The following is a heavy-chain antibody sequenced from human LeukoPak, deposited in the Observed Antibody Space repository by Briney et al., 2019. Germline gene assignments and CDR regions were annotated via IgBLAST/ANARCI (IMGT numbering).Heavy chain of an antibody. CDR1: GYAFTNYY. Sequence: ASVKVSCKASGYAFTNYYMHWVRQAPGQGLEWMGWMNPNSGNTGYAQKFQGRVTMTRNTSISTAYLELSSLRSEDTAVYYCARGVSSSWYDDYWGQGTLVTVSS. CDR3: ARGVSSSWYDDY. D-gene: IGHD6-13*01. J-gene: IGHJ4*02. V-gene: IGHV1-8*02. CDR2: MNPNSGNT.